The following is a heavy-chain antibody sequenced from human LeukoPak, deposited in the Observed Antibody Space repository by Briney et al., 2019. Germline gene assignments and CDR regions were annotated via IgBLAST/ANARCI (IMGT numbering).Heavy chain of an antibody. D-gene: IGHD2-15*01. Sequence: ASVKVSCKASGYTFTSYAMNWVRQAPGQGLEWMGIINPSGGSTSYAQKFQGRVTMTRDMSTSTVYMELSSLRAEDTAVYYCAREGGRYCSGGSCYFAFGDAFDIWGQGTMVTVSS. J-gene: IGHJ3*02. CDR2: INPSGGST. CDR3: AREGGRYCSGGSCYFAFGDAFDI. V-gene: IGHV1-46*01. CDR1: GYTFTSYA.